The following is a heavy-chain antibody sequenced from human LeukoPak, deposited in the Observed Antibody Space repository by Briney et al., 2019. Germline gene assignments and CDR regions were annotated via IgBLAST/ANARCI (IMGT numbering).Heavy chain of an antibody. CDR2: ISGSGGST. J-gene: IGHJ5*02. CDR3: AKDPGGYSYGDYNWFDP. CDR1: GFTISNNY. D-gene: IGHD5-18*01. Sequence: QAGGSLRLSCAASGFTISNNYIRWLRQAPGKGLEWVSAISGSGGSTYYADSVKGRFTISRDNSKNTLYLQMNSLRAEDTAVYYCAKDPGGYSYGDYNWFDPWGQGTLVTVSS. V-gene: IGHV3-23*01.